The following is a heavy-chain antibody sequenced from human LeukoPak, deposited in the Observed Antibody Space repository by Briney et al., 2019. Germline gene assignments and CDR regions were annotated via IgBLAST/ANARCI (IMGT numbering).Heavy chain of an antibody. CDR3: TKGHRTFDP. D-gene: IGHD1-14*01. Sequence: GGSLRLSCAGSGFTFSGYAMSWVRQAPGKGLEWVSAINDDGGSSYYADSVKGRFTISRDSSKNTPYLQMNSLRAEDTAVYYCTKGHRTFDPWGQGTLVTVSS. CDR2: INDDGGSS. J-gene: IGHJ5*02. CDR1: GFTFSGYA. V-gene: IGHV3-23*01.